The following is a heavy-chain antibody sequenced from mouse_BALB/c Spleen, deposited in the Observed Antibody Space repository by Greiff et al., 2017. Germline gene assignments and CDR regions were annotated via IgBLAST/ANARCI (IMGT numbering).Heavy chain of an antibody. V-gene: IGHV1-84*02. CDR1: GYTFTDYY. CDR3: VRGPYGSSSDY. CDR2: IYPGSGNT. J-gene: IGHJ2*01. Sequence: VQLVESGPELVKPGASVKISCTASGYTFTDYYINWVKQKPGQGLEWIGWIYPGSGNTKYNEKFKGKATLTVDTSSSTAYMQLSSLTSEDTAVYFCVRGPYGSSSDYWGQGTTLTVSS. D-gene: IGHD1-1*01.